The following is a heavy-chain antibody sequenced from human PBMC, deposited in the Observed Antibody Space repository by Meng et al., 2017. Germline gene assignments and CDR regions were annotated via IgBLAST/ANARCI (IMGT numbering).Heavy chain of an antibody. CDR3: ARWSIYCSGGSCYSFDY. CDR2: IYHSGST. CDR1: GGSISSSNW. J-gene: IGHJ4*02. D-gene: IGHD2-15*01. Sequence: QGQLQAAGPGLVKPAGTLSLTCAVSGGSISSSNWWSWVRQPPGKGLEWIGEIYHSGSTNYNPSLKSRVTISVDKSKNQFSLKLSSVTAADTAVYYCARWSIYCSGGSCYSFDYWGQGTLVTVSS. V-gene: IGHV4-4*02.